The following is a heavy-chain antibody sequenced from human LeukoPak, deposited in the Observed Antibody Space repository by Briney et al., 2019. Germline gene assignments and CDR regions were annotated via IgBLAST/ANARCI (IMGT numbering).Heavy chain of an antibody. V-gene: IGHV3-49*03. Sequence: PGGSLRLSCTASGFTFGDHPMSWFRQAPGKGLEWVGFIRNKAYGGTTEYAASVTGRFTISRDDSKSIAYLQMNSLKTEDTAVYYCSRMIFEVVVTGGNAFDIWGQGTMVTVSS. CDR3: SRMIFEVVVTGGNAFDI. D-gene: IGHD2-21*02. CDR1: GFTFGDHP. CDR2: IRNKAYGGTT. J-gene: IGHJ3*02.